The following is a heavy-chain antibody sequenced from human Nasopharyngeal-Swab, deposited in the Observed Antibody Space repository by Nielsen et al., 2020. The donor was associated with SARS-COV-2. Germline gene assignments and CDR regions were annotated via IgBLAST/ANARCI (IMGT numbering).Heavy chain of an antibody. CDR1: GFTISSNF. CDR3: ARGLVAATEGLDN. V-gene: IGHV3-53*01. CDR2: LYSDGTT. J-gene: IGHJ4*02. D-gene: IGHD2-15*01. Sequence: GGSLRLSCVASGFTISSNFMNWVRQAPGKGLEWVSVLYSDGTTHYTDSVKGRFTISRDSSKNNLYLQLNSLRAEDTAVYYCARGLVAATEGLDNWGQGTLVTVSS.